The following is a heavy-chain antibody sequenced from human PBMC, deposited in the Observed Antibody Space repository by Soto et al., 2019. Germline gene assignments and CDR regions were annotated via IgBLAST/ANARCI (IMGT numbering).Heavy chain of an antibody. J-gene: IGHJ5*02. V-gene: IGHV1-18*01. CDR2: ISAYNGNT. Sequence: GASVKVSCKASGYTFTSYGISWVRQAPGQGLEWMGWISAYNGNTNYAQKLQGRVTMTTDTSTSTAYMELRSLRSDDTAVYYCARCPSYYYDSSGYWVSWFDPWGQGTLVTVS. D-gene: IGHD3-22*01. CDR1: GYTFTSYG. CDR3: ARCPSYYYDSSGYWVSWFDP.